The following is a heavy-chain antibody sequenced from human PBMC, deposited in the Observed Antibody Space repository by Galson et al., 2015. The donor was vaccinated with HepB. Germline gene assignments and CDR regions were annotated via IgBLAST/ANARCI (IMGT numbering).Heavy chain of an antibody. D-gene: IGHD2-15*01. CDR2: IWYDGTNE. V-gene: IGHV3-33*01. J-gene: IGHJ6*02. Sequence: SLRLSCAASGFTFSNYGMHWVRQAPGKGLEWVAIIWYDGTNEDYADFVEGRFTISRDNSKNTLYLQMNSLRAEDTAVYYCARDHELRCSGSNCYSGHYGIDVWGQGTAVTVSS. CDR1: GFTFSNYG. CDR3: ARDHELRCSGSNCYSGHYGIDV.